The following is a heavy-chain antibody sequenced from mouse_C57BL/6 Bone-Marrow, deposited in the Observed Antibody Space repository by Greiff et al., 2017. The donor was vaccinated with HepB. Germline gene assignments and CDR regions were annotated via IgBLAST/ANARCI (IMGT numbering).Heavy chain of an antibody. CDR1: EYEFPSHD. J-gene: IGHJ1*03. V-gene: IGHV5-2*01. CDR3: ARRVYGSFYWYFDV. CDR2: INSDGGST. Sequence: EVKVVESGGGLVQPGESLKLSCESNEYEFPSHDMSWVRKTPEKRLELVAAINSDGGSTYYPDTMEGRFIISRDNTKKTLYLQMSSLRSEDTALYYCARRVYGSFYWYFDVWGTGTTVTVSS. D-gene: IGHD1-1*01.